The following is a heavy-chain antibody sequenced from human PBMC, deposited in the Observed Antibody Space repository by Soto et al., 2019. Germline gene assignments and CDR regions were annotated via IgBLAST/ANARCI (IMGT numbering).Heavy chain of an antibody. D-gene: IGHD6-19*01. CDR2: ISTYTGNP. V-gene: IGHV1-18*04. J-gene: IGHJ4*02. CDR1: GYTFSSHG. Sequence: QVQLVQSGAEAKRPGDSVKVSCKASGYTFSSHGINWVRQAPGQGLEWLGWISTYTGNPRYAEKFRDRLSVTTDTSTITVDMELRSVRSDDTAIYYCERGRAVVAGTGLDYWGQGPLVTVSS. CDR3: ERGRAVVAGTGLDY.